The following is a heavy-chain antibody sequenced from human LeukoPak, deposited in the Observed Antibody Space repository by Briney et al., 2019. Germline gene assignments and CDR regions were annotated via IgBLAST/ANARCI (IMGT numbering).Heavy chain of an antibody. J-gene: IGHJ5*02. Sequence: SETLSLTCTVSGGSISSSSYYWGWIRQPPGKGLEGIGSIYYSGSTYYNPSLKSRVTISVDTSKNQFSLKLSSVTAADTAVYYCARGTYYDSSGYYSNWFDPWGQGTLVTVSS. V-gene: IGHV4-39*01. CDR2: IYYSGST. CDR3: ARGTYYDSSGYYSNWFDP. CDR1: GGSISSSSYY. D-gene: IGHD3-22*01.